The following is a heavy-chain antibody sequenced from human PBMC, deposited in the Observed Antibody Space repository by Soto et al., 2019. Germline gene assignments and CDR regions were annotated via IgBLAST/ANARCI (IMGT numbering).Heavy chain of an antibody. J-gene: IGHJ6*02. CDR2: IIPIFGTA. D-gene: IGHD6-13*01. CDR1: GGTFSSYA. Sequence: QVQLVQSGAEVKKPGSSVKVSCKASGGTFSSYAISWVRQAPGQGLEWMGGIIPIFGTANYAQKFQGRVTITAGKSTSTAYMELSSLRSEDTAVYYCARQDSSSWYYYYGMDVWGQGTTVTVSS. V-gene: IGHV1-69*06. CDR3: ARQDSSSWYYYYGMDV.